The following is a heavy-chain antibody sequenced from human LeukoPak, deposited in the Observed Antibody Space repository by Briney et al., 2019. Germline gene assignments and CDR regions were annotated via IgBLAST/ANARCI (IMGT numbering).Heavy chain of an antibody. Sequence: AASVKVSCKASGGTFSSYAIGWVRQAPGQGLEWMGRIIPIFGIANYAQKFQGRVTITADKSTSTAYMELSSLRSEDTAVYYCARERADSSGYYIFDYWCQGTLVTVSS. J-gene: IGHJ4*02. V-gene: IGHV1-69*04. CDR2: IIPIFGIA. CDR1: GGTFSSYA. CDR3: ARERADSSGYYIFDY. D-gene: IGHD3-22*01.